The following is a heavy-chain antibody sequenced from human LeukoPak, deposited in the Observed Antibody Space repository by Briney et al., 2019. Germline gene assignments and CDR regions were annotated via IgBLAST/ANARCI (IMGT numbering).Heavy chain of an antibody. Sequence: GGSLRLSCAASGFTFSSYAMSWVRQAPGKGLEWVSGISGSDDNTYYTDSVKGRFTISRDNSKNTLYLQMNSLRAEDTAIYYCAKVGRSDFGSAYPFDSWGQGTLVTVSS. CDR1: GFTFSSYA. J-gene: IGHJ4*02. D-gene: IGHD3-3*01. V-gene: IGHV3-23*01. CDR2: ISGSDDNT. CDR3: AKVGRSDFGSAYPFDS.